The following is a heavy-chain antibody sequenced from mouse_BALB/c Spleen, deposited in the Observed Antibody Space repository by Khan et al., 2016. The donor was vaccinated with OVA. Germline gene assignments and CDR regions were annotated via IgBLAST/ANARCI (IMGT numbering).Heavy chain of an antibody. CDR3: ARRGYDYGRGALFAY. D-gene: IGHD2-4*01. Sequence: QVQLQPPFPFLFPPSPILSITCTFSGFSLTNYSVHWVRQSPGKGLEWLGVIWSAGSTDYNAAFISRLTIRKDNSRSQVFFKMNSLQPNDTAIYYCARRGYDYGRGALFAYWGQGTLVTVSA. CDR2: IWSAGST. V-gene: IGHV2-2*02. CDR1: GFSLTNYS. J-gene: IGHJ3*01.